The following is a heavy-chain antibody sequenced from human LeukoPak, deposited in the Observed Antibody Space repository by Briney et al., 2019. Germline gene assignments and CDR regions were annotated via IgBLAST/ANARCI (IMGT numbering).Heavy chain of an antibody. Sequence: SETLSLTCTGSGGSISSYCWSWIRQPAGKGLEWIGRIYTSGSTNYNPSLKSRVTMSVDTSKNQFSLKLSSVTAADTAVYYCARDYYDSSGYYYVEAFDIWGQGTMVTVSS. V-gene: IGHV4-4*07. D-gene: IGHD3-22*01. J-gene: IGHJ3*02. CDR1: GGSISSYC. CDR2: IYTSGST. CDR3: ARDYYDSSGYYYVEAFDI.